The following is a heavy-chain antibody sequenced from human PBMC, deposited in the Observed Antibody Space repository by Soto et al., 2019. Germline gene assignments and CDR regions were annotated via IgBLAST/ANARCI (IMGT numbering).Heavy chain of an antibody. CDR3: ARTSRFYC. CDR2: IYHSGST. D-gene: IGHD6-6*01. CDR1: GGSISGINW. J-gene: IGHJ4*02. V-gene: IGHV4-4*02. Sequence: SETLSLTCAVSGGSISGINWWYWVRQPPGKGLEWIGEIYHSGSTNYNPSLKSRVTISVDTSKNQFSLKLSSVTAADSSVYYCARTSRFYCWGQGSLVPVSS.